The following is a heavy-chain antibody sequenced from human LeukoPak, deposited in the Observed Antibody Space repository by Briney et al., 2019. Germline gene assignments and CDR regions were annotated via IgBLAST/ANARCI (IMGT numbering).Heavy chain of an antibody. Sequence: GGSPRLSCAASGFTFSSYWMSWVRQAPGKGLEWVSFIYSDNTHYSDSVKGRFTISRDNSKNTLYLQMNSLRAEDTAVYYCARRAGAYSHPYDYWGQGTLVTVSS. J-gene: IGHJ4*02. V-gene: IGHV3-53*01. CDR1: GFTFSSYW. CDR2: IYSDNT. D-gene: IGHD4/OR15-4a*01. CDR3: ARRAGAYSHPYDY.